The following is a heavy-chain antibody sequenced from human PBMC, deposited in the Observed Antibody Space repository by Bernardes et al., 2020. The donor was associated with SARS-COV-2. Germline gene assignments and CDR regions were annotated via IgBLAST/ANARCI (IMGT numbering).Heavy chain of an antibody. CDR3: ARDTRGRGLGRYYFDY. D-gene: IGHD6-19*01. V-gene: IGHV3-53*01. CDR2: IYPGGDT. CDR1: RFTVSSFY. J-gene: IGHJ4*02. Sequence: GGSLRLSCAGSRFTVSSFYMSWVRQAPGKGLEWVSVIYPGGDTYYADSVKGRFTISRDTSENTLYLQMNKLRGEDTAVYYCARDTRGRGLGRYYFDYWGQGTLVTVSS.